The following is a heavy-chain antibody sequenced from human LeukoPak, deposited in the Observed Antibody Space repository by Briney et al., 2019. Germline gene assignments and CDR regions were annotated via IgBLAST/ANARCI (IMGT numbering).Heavy chain of an antibody. CDR1: SGSISSYY. J-gene: IGHJ3*02. D-gene: IGHD3-10*01. Sequence: PSETLSLTCTFSSGSISSYYWNWVRQPPGKGLEWIGYIYYCGTTNYNPSLKSRVTMSVDTSKNQFSLKLNSVTAADTAVYYCARWSFGSGSYAFDIWGQGTMVTVYS. CDR3: ARWSFGSGSYAFDI. V-gene: IGHV4-59*08. CDR2: IYYCGTT.